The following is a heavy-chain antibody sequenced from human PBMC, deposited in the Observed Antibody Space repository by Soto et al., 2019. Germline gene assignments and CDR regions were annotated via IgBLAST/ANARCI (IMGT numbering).Heavy chain of an antibody. J-gene: IGHJ5*02. CDR2: IYWDDDQ. Sequence: QITLKESGPTLVKPTQTLTLTCTFSGFSLTTRGVGVGWIRQPPGKALECLALIYWDDDQRYSPSLQSRLSITQDTSKNQVVLTMTHVDPVDTATYYCAHIPNYYQYDWFDPWGQGTLVSVSS. CDR1: GFSLTTRGVG. CDR3: AHIPNYYQYDWFDP. V-gene: IGHV2-5*02. D-gene: IGHD3-16*01.